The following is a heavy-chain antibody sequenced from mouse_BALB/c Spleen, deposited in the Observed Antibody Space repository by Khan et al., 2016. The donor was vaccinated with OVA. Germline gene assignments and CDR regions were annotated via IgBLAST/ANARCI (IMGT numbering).Heavy chain of an antibody. V-gene: IGHV9-3-1*01. CDR2: INTHTGEA. J-gene: IGHJ4*01. Sequence: QIQLVQSGPELQKPGETVKISCKASGYTFTNYGMNWVKQAPGKGLKWMGWINTHTGEATYADDFKGRFALSLETSASPAYLQINSLKHEDTATYFCARPPYFSYVMVYWGQGTSVTVSS. CDR1: GYTFTNYG. D-gene: IGHD2-10*01. CDR3: ARPPYFSYVMVY.